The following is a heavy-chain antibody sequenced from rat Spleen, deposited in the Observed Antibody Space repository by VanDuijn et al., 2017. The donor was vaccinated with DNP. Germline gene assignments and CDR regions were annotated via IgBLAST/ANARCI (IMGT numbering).Heavy chain of an antibody. Sequence: EVQLVESGGDLVQSGRSLKLSCVVSGFTFNNYWMAWVRQVPGKGLEWVASITRGGGTTNYRDSVKGRFTVSRDNAKSTLYLQMDSLRSEDTATYYCTRPTDWYFEFWGPGTMVTVSS. CDR1: GFTFNNYW. V-gene: IGHV5-31*01. CDR3: TRPTDWYFEF. J-gene: IGHJ1*01. CDR2: ITRGGGTT.